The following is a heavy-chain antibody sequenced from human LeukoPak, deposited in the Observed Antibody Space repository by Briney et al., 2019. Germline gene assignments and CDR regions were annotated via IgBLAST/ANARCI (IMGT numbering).Heavy chain of an antibody. V-gene: IGHV3-49*03. D-gene: IGHD6-19*01. J-gene: IGHJ4*02. CDR2: IRSKSYGGTT. CDR1: GFPFGEHA. CDR3: TRYLVGYSSGADY. Sequence: GGPLRLSCTASGFPFGEHAMSWFRQAPGKGLEWVGFIRSKSYGGTTEYAASVKGRFTISRDDSKSIAYLQVNSLKTEDTAVYYCTRYLVGYSSGADYWGQGTLVIVSS.